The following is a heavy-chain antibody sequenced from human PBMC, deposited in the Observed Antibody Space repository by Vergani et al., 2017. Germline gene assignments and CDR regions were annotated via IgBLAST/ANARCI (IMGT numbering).Heavy chain of an antibody. CDR1: GYTFSNYY. J-gene: IGHJ4*02. D-gene: IGHD3-9*01. CDR3: AREDYGILTGYRY. CDR2: INPSGGHT. V-gene: IGHV1-46*03. Sequence: QVQVVQSGAEVKKSGASVKVSCKTSGYTFSNYYMHWVRQAPGQGLEWMGIINPSGGHTNYAQKFQGRVTMTRDTSTSTVYRELSSLRSEDTAIYYCAREDYGILTGYRYWGQGTLVTVS.